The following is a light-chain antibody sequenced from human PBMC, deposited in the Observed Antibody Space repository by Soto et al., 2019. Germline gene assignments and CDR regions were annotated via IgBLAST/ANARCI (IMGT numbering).Light chain of an antibody. CDR1: SSDVGGYNY. V-gene: IGLV2-14*01. CDR3: SSYTSSSTYV. Sequence: QSVLTQPASVSGSPGQSITISCTGTSSDVGGYNYVSWYQQHPGKAPKLMIYDVSNRPSGVSDRFSGSKSGNTASLTISGLQADYEADYYCSSYTSSSTYVFVTGTKVTV. J-gene: IGLJ1*01. CDR2: DVS.